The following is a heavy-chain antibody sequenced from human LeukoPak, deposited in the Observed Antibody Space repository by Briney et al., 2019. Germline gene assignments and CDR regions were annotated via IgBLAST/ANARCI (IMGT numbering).Heavy chain of an antibody. Sequence: ASVKVSCKASGYTFTSYDINWVRQATGQGLEWMGWMNPNSGNTGYAQKFQGRVTMTRNTSISTAYMELSSLRSEDTAAYYCARGQGSGYYYHYWGQGTLVTVSS. CDR1: GYTFTSYD. J-gene: IGHJ4*02. CDR2: MNPNSGNT. CDR3: ARGQGSGYYYHY. V-gene: IGHV1-8*01. D-gene: IGHD3-22*01.